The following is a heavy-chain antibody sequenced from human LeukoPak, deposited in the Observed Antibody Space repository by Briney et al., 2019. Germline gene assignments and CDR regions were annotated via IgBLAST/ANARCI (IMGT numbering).Heavy chain of an antibody. Sequence: PGPSLRLSWAASGFTFSSYEMKWVRQAPGNGLDWVTYIIIHGRTIYYTDSVKGRFTISRDNAKNSLNLQMNSLRAEDTAVYYCASGGQLWLHGYFGYRGQGNLVTVSP. CDR1: GFTFSSYE. CDR3: ASGGQLWLHGYFGY. CDR2: IIIHGRTI. V-gene: IGHV3-48*03. D-gene: IGHD5-18*01. J-gene: IGHJ4*02.